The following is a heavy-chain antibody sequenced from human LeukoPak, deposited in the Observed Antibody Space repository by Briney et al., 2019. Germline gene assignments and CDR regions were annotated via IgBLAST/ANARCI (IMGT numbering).Heavy chain of an antibody. Sequence: GGSLRLSCAASGFTFDDYAMHWVRQAPGKGLEWVSGISWNSGSIGYADSVKGRFTISRDNAKNSLYLQMNSLRAEDTALYYCAKDVSGYDLYYMDVWGKGTTVTISS. CDR2: ISWNSGSI. CDR1: GFTFDDYA. J-gene: IGHJ6*03. D-gene: IGHD5-12*01. V-gene: IGHV3-9*01. CDR3: AKDVSGYDLYYMDV.